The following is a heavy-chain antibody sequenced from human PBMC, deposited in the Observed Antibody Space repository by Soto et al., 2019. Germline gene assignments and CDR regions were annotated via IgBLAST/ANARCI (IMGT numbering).Heavy chain of an antibody. J-gene: IGHJ3*01. Sequence: EVQLVESGGGLVQPGGSLRLSCAASGFTFSSYDMHWVRQTPGKGLEWVSVISTAGDTYYQDSVKGRFTISRENAKSSLYLQMNSLRDGDTAVYYCVKEGVAAIDAFDVWGQGTMVTVSS. CDR3: VKEGVAAIDAFDV. V-gene: IGHV3-13*01. CDR1: GFTFSSYD. D-gene: IGHD6-13*01. CDR2: ISTAGDT.